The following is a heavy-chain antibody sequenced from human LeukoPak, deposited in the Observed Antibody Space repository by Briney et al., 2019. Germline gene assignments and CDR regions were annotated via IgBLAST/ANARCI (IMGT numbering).Heavy chain of an antibody. D-gene: IGHD3-22*01. V-gene: IGHV3-23*01. CDR3: AKGRSMIVATTVAY. Sequence: GGSLRLSCAASGFTFSSYAMSWVRQAPGKGLEWVSAISGSGGSTYYADSVKGRFSISRDNSKSTLYLQMNSLRAEDTAVYYCAKGRSMIVATTVAYWGQGTLVTVPS. J-gene: IGHJ4*02. CDR1: GFTFSSYA. CDR2: ISGSGGST.